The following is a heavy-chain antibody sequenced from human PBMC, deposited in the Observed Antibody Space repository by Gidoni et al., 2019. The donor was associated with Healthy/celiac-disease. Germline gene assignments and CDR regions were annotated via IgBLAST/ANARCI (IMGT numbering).Heavy chain of an antibody. CDR3: ARDPATTEADYYYYGMDV. D-gene: IGHD1-26*01. J-gene: IGHJ6*02. V-gene: IGHV1-2*04. CDR2: TNPNSSGT. Sequence: QVQLVQSGAEVKKPGASVQGPCKAYGYTFTGYYLPWVRQAPGQGLEWLGWTNPNSSGTNNAQKYQGWVTMTRDTSISTAYRELSRLRSDDTAVYYCARDPATTEADYYYYGMDVWGQGTTVTVSS. CDR1: GYTFTGYY.